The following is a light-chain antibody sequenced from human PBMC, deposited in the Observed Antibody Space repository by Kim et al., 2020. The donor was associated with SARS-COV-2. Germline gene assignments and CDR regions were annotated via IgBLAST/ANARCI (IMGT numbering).Light chain of an antibody. J-gene: IGKJ5*01. CDR2: AAS. CDR1: QDINIW. V-gene: IGKV1D-16*01. CDR3: QQYVSSPIT. Sequence: DIQMTQSPSSLSTSVGERVTITCRASQDINIWLAWYQQRPGKAPKSLIYAASNLQTGVPGRFSGSGSGTEFTLTIRSLQPEDFATYYCQQYVSSPITFGQGTRLEIK.